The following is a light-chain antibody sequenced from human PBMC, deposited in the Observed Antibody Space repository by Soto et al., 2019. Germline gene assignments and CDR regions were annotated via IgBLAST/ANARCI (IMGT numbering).Light chain of an antibody. J-gene: IGKJ4*01. CDR3: QQVKSYPRT. Sequence: DIQMSQSPSTLSASVADRVTITCRASQGIAGSLAWYQQKPGKPPKLLIYAESTLQSGVPSRFSGSGSGTRGTLTISSLQPEDFATYYCQQVKSYPRTFGGGTKVDIK. CDR1: QGIAGS. CDR2: AES. V-gene: IGKV1-9*01.